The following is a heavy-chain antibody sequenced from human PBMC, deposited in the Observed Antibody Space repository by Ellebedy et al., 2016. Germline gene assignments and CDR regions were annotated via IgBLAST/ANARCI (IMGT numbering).Heavy chain of an antibody. D-gene: IGHD6-19*01. Sequence: SETLSLTCNVSGGSVSSDYWNWIRRPPGKGLEWIGYVFYTGTTNYNPSLKSRVTMSVDTSKSQFSLRLTSVTASDTAVYYCAKWNGGWYAFEVWGQGTMVTVSS. CDR1: GGSVSSDY. CDR3: AKWNGGWYAFEV. CDR2: VFYTGTT. V-gene: IGHV4-59*02. J-gene: IGHJ3*01.